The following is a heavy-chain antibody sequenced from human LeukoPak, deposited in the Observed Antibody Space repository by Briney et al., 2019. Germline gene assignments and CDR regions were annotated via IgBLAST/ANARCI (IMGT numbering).Heavy chain of an antibody. D-gene: IGHD3-22*01. J-gene: IGHJ4*02. CDR1: GGTFSSYA. CDR2: IIPILGIA. Sequence: GASVKVSCKASGGTFSSYAISWVRQAPGQGLEWMGRIIPILGIANYAQKFQGRVTITADKSTSTAYMELSSLRSEDTAVYYCARDATYYYDSSGYSHFDYWGQGTLVTVSS. CDR3: ARDATYYYDSSGYSHFDY. V-gene: IGHV1-69*04.